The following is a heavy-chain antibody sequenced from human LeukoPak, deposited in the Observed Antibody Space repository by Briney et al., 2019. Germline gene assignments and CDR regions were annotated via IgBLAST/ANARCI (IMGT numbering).Heavy chain of an antibody. D-gene: IGHD1-1*01. CDR2: INPNSGGT. J-gene: IGHJ4*02. V-gene: IGHV1-2*02. CDR1: GYTFTGYY. Sequence: ASVKVSCKASGYTFTGYYMHWVRQAPGQGLEWMGWINPNSGGTNYAQKFQGRVTMTRDTSISTAYMELSRLRSDDTAVYHCARDPRTGDLFDYWGQGTLVTVSS. CDR3: ARDPRTGDLFDY.